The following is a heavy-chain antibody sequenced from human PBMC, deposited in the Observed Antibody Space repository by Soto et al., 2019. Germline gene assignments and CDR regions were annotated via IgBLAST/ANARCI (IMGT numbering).Heavy chain of an antibody. CDR1: GGSMSNNNDY. CDR2: IHYSEST. J-gene: IGHJ4*02. Sequence: QPQLQESGPGLVKPSETLSLTCSVSGGSMSNNNDYWGWIRQPPGKGLEWIGSIHYSESTNYNPSLKSRVIISVDTSKKQFSLKLTSVTAADTAVYYCARQVSWWVGAFNWGQGTLVTVSS. D-gene: IGHD1-26*01. V-gene: IGHV4-39*01. CDR3: ARQVSWWVGAFN.